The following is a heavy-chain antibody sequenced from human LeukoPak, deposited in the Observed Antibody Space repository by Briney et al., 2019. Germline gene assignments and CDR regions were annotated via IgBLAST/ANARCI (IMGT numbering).Heavy chain of an antibody. CDR2: IYSGGST. CDR1: GFTVSSNY. Sequence: PGGSLRLSCAASGFTVSSNYMSWVHQAPGKGLEWVSVIYSGGSTYYADSVKGRFTISRDNSKNTLYLQMNSLRAEDTAVYYCARGRPYYYGSGAYYFDYWGQGTLVTVSS. CDR3: ARGRPYYYGSGAYYFDY. V-gene: IGHV3-53*01. J-gene: IGHJ4*02. D-gene: IGHD3-10*01.